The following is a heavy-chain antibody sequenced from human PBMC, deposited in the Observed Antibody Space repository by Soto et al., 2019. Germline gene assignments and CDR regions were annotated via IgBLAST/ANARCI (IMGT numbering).Heavy chain of an antibody. Sequence: SATLSLTCTVSGGSISGYYWSWIRQPPGKGLERIGYMYNTGSTVYNPSFKSRVTISVDTSKNQFSLKLNSVTAADTAVYYCARDLWGYCGTDCYPLDVWGQGTTVTVSS. J-gene: IGHJ6*02. CDR3: ARDLWGYCGTDCYPLDV. V-gene: IGHV4-59*01. CDR1: GGSISGYY. D-gene: IGHD2-21*02. CDR2: MYNTGST.